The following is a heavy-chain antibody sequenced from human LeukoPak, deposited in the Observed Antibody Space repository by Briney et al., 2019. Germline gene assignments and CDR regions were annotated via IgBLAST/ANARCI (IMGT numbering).Heavy chain of an antibody. D-gene: IGHD5-24*01. J-gene: IGHJ3*02. CDR3: ARVGGMTTINNAAFDI. CDR1: GGSINSDY. Sequence: PSETLSLTCSVSGGSINSDYWNWIRQPPGKGLEWIGYIYHSGSTNYNPSLKSRVTISIDKSKKQFSLKLISVTAADTAIYHCARVGGMTTINNAAFDIWGQGTMVTVSS. V-gene: IGHV4-59*01. CDR2: IYHSGST.